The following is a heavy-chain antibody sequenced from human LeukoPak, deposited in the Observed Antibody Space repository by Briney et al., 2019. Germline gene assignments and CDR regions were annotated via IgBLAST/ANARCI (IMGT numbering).Heavy chain of an antibody. CDR2: IKSKTDGGTT. CDR1: GFTFSNAW. V-gene: IGHV3-15*01. Sequence: GGSLRLSCAASGFTFSNAWMSWVRQAPGKGLEWVGRIKSKTDGGTTDYAAPVKGRFTISRDDSKNTLYLQMNSLKTEDTAVYYCTTVPPQISSSWTNPFDYWGQGTLVTVSS. D-gene: IGHD6-13*01. CDR3: TTVPPQISSSWTNPFDY. J-gene: IGHJ4*02.